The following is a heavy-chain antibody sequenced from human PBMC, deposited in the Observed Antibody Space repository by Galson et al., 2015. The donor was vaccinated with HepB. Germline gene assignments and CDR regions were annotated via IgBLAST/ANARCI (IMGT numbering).Heavy chain of an antibody. V-gene: IGHV3-7*01. CDR3: ARLYGAPARCYAFDM. Sequence: SLRLSCAASGFSFSSYWMSWVRQTPGKGLEWVANITRDGSAKYYVDSVKGRFTIFRDNAKNTLFLQTDSLRGEDTAVYYCARLYGAPARCYAFDMLGQGKMVTASS. D-gene: IGHD4/OR15-4a*01. J-gene: IGHJ3*02. CDR1: GFSFSSYW. CDR2: ITRDGSAK.